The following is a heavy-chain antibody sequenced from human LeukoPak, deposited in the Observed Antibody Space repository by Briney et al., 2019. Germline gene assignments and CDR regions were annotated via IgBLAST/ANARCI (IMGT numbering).Heavy chain of an antibody. J-gene: IGHJ4*02. CDR3: VKDLSGGYHSYSFDF. V-gene: IGHV3-7*01. CDR1: GFTFSSYW. D-gene: IGHD5-18*01. CDR2: IKQDGSEK. Sequence: GGSLRLSCAASGFTFSSYWMSWVRQAPGKGLEWVANIKQDGSEKYYVDSVKSRFTISRDNSKNTLYLQMNSLRNEDTAVYFCVKDLSGGYHSYSFDFWGQGTPVTVSS.